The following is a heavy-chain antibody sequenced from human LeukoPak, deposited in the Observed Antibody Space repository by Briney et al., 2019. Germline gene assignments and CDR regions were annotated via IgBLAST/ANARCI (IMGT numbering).Heavy chain of an antibody. CDR2: SRSKAYGGTT. D-gene: IGHD3-3*01. J-gene: IGHJ4*02. CDR1: GFTFGDYA. Sequence: PGRSLRLSCTASGFTFGDYAMSWFRQAPGKGLDWVCFSRSKAYGGTTEYAASVKGSFTISRDDSKSIAYPQMNSLQTEDTAVYYCTRVRVVNKYSFDYWGQGTLVPVSS. CDR3: TRVRVVNKYSFDY. V-gene: IGHV3-49*03.